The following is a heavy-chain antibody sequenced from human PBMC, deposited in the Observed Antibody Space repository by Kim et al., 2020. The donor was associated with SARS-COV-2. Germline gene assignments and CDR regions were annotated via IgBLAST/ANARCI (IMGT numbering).Heavy chain of an antibody. V-gene: IGHV1-69*01. J-gene: IGHJ4*02. Sequence: ATAAQRFQGRVTISADESTSTDYMELSSLRSEDTAVNYCARENSGGTADYWGQGTLVTVSS. CDR2: A. CDR3: ARENSGGTADY. D-gene: IGHD1-26*01.